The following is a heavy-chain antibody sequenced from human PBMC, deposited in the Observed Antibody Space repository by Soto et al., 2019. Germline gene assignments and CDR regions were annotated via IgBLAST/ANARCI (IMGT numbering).Heavy chain of an antibody. CDR1: GFTFSNYG. J-gene: IGHJ2*01. CDR2: IWYDGSNK. CDR3: ARGWYCGGDCYEWYFDL. Sequence: QVQLVESGGGVVQPGRSLRLSCAASGFTFSNYGMHWVRQAPGKGLEWVAVIWYDGSNKYYADSVKGRFTISRDNSKNTLDLQMNSLRTEDMAVYFCARGWYCGGDCYEWYFDLWGRGTLVTVSS. V-gene: IGHV3-33*01. D-gene: IGHD2-21*02.